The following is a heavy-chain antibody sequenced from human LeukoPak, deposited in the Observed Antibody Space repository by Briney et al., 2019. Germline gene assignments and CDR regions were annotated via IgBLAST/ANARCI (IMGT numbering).Heavy chain of an antibody. J-gene: IGHJ5*02. V-gene: IGHV1-2*02. D-gene: IGHD3-9*01. CDR1: VYTFTGYY. CDR2: INPNSGGT. Sequence: ASVTVSCKASVYTFTGYYMHWVRQAPGQGLEWMGWINPNSGGTNYAQKFQGRVTMTRDTSISTAYMELSRLRPDDTAVYYCARDRAYYDILPGYYTGGGNWFDPWGQGTLVTVSS. CDR3: ARDRAYYDILPGYYTGGGNWFDP.